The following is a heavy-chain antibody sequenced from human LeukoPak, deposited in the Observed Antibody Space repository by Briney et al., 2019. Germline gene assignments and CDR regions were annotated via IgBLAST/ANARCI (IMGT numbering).Heavy chain of an antibody. Sequence: RTSETLSLTCTVPGGPISSYYWSWIRQPPGKGLEWIGYIYYSGSTNCNPSLKSRVTISVDTSKNQFSLKVSSVTAADTAVYYCASNYYGSGSLDYWGQGNLVTVSS. CDR2: IYYSGST. J-gene: IGHJ4*02. CDR3: ASNYYGSGSLDY. V-gene: IGHV4-59*08. D-gene: IGHD3-10*01. CDR1: GGPISSYY.